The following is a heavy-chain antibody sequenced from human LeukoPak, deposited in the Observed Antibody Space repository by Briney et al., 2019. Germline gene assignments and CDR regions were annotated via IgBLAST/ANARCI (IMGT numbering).Heavy chain of an antibody. Sequence: GESLKISCKGSGYSFTSYWIGWVRQMPGKGLEWMGIIYPGDSDTRYSPSFQGQVTISADKSISTAYLQWSSLKASDTAMYYCARRTRKYQLLKMNYYYYMDVWGKGTTVTVSS. V-gene: IGHV5-51*01. D-gene: IGHD2-2*01. CDR1: GYSFTSYW. J-gene: IGHJ6*03. CDR2: IYPGDSDT. CDR3: ARRTRKYQLLKMNYYYYMDV.